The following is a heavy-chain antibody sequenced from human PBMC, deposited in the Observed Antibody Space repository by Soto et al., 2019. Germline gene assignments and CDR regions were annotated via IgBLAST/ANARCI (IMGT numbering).Heavy chain of an antibody. V-gene: IGHV3-21*01. Sequence: EVQLVESGGGLVKPGASLRLSCTFTFSSYSLNWVRQAPGKGLEWVSSISSGSAYIKYVDSVKGRFTISRDNANNLLYLQMRSLRVDDSAVYYCTRDESGSYDNWFNPWGQGTLVTVSS. CDR3: TRDESGSYDNWFNP. CDR1: FTFSSYS. D-gene: IGHD1-26*01. CDR2: ISSGSAYI. J-gene: IGHJ5*02.